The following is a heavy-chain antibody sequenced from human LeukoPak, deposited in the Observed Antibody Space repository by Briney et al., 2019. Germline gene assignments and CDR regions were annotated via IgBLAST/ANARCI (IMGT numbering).Heavy chain of an antibody. V-gene: IGHV4-59*01. Sequence: SETLSLTCTVSGGSISSYYWSWIRQPPGKGLEWTGYIYYSGATNYNPSLKSRVTILLDTSKNQFSLKLSSVTAADTAVYYCARGDPSMPFDYWGQGTLVTVSS. CDR1: GGSISSYY. CDR3: ARGDPSMPFDY. J-gene: IGHJ4*02. CDR2: IYYSGAT. D-gene: IGHD2/OR15-2a*01.